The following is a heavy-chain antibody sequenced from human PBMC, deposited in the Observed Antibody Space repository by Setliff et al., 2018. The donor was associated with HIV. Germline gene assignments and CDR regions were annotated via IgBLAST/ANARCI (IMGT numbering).Heavy chain of an antibody. CDR1: GYIFTSYA. D-gene: IGHD3-10*01. CDR3: ARDYFGSLDY. CDR2: INTDTENP. V-gene: IGHV7-4-1*02. J-gene: IGHJ4*02. Sequence: ASVKVSCKASGYIFTSYAMNWVRQAPGQGLEWMGWINTDTENPTYAQGFTGRFVFSLDTSVSTAYLQISSLEAEDTAVYYCARDYFGSLDYWGQGTLVTVSS.